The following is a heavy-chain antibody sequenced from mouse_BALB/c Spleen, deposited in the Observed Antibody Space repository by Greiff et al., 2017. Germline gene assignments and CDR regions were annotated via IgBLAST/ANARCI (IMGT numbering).Heavy chain of an antibody. CDR2: ISSGGGST. CDR1: GFAFSSYD. V-gene: IGHV5-12-1*01. J-gene: IGHJ2*01. CDR3: AIHSSWDYFDY. Sequence: EVMLVESGGGLVKPGGSLKLSCAASGFAFSSYDMSWVRQTPEKRLEWVAYISSGGGSTYYPDTVKGRFTISRDNAKNTLYLQMSSLKSEDTAMYYCAIHSSWDYFDYWGQGTTLTVSS.